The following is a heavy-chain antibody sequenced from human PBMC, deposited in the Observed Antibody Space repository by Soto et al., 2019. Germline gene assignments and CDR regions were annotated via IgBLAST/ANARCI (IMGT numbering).Heavy chain of an antibody. J-gene: IGHJ6*02. CDR3: AREAAVDSSSNYYYYYGMDV. CDR2: IWYDGSNK. D-gene: IGHD6-6*01. Sequence: HPGGSLRLSCAASGFTFSSYGMHWVRQSPGKGLEWVAVIWYDGSNKYYADSVKGRFTISRDNSKNTLCLQMNSLRAEDTAVYYCAREAAVDSSSNYYYYYGMDVWGQGTTVTVSS. CDR1: GFTFSSYG. V-gene: IGHV3-33*01.